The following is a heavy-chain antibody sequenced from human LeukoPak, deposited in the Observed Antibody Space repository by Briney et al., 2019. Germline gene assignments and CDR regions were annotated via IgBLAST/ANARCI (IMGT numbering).Heavy chain of an antibody. Sequence: GSLRLSCAGSGFIFYSYAMHWVRQAPGRGLKYVSAITSSGSSTFYANSVKGRFTISRDNSKDTLYLQMGSLRPEDTAVYYCASSPDYYYYMDVWGKGTTVTVSS. CDR3: ASSPDYYYYMDV. CDR1: GFIFYSYA. J-gene: IGHJ6*03. V-gene: IGHV3-64*01. CDR2: ITSSGSST.